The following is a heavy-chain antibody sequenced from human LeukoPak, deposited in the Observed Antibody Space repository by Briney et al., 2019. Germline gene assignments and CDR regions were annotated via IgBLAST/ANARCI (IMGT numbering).Heavy chain of an antibody. CDR3: ARWNRSGYYDAFDI. CDR1: GGTFSSYA. D-gene: IGHD3-22*01. V-gene: IGHV1-69*05. CDR2: IIPIFGTA. J-gene: IGHJ3*02. Sequence: GSSVKVSCTASGGTFSSYAISWVRQAPGQGLEWMGMIIPIFGTANYDHKFQVRVTITTAESKSTAYMELSSLRSEDTAVYYCARWNRSGYYDAFDIWGQGTMVTVSS.